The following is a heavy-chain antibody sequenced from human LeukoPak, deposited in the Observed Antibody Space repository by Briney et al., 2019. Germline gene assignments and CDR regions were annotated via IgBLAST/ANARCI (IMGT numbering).Heavy chain of an antibody. CDR1: GGFINSYY. CDR2: VYTSGIT. D-gene: IGHD3-9*01. CDR3: ARHNGFDRGYYYYMDV. V-gene: IGHV4-4*07. J-gene: IGHJ6*03. Sequence: SETLSLTRTVSGGFINSYYWSWIRQPAGKGLEWIGRVYTSGITNYNPSLKSRITMSVDTSKNQFSLKLTSVTAADTAVYYCARHNGFDRGYYYYMDVWGKGTTVTVSS.